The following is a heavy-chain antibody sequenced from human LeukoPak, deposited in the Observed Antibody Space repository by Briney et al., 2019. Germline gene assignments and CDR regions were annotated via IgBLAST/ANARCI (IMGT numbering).Heavy chain of an antibody. D-gene: IGHD3-22*01. J-gene: IGHJ4*02. CDR1: DSSISSTSY. Sequence: SETLSLTCAVSDSSISSTSYWGWIRQPPGKGLEWIGSIYHSGGTVYNPSLKSRVTISVDTSKEQFSLKLTSVTAADTAVYYCARNDSSGYFDYWDQATLVTVSS. CDR2: IYHSGGT. CDR3: ARNDSSGYFDY. V-gene: IGHV4-38-2*01.